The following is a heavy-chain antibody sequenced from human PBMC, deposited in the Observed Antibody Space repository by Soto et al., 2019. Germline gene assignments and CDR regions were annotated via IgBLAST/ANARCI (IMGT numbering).Heavy chain of an antibody. J-gene: IGHJ6*02. V-gene: IGHV1-3*01. CDR3: ARDLITSSLWYYYGMDV. CDR1: GYTFTSYA. D-gene: IGHD3-22*01. CDR2: INAGNGNT. Sequence: GASVKVSCKASGYTFTSYAMHWVRQAPGQRLEWMGWINAGNGNTKYSQKFQGRVTITRDTSASTAYMELSSLRSEDTAVYYCARDLITSSLWYYYGMDVCGQGTTVTVYS.